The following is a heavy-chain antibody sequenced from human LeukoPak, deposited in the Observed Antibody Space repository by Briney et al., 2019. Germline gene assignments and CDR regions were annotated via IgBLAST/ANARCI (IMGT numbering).Heavy chain of an antibody. CDR1: GFTFSSYA. CDR2: ISYDGSNK. J-gene: IGHJ6*02. CDR3: ARDLVTTVTTHYYYGTDV. V-gene: IGHV3-30*07. D-gene: IGHD4-17*01. Sequence: GGSLRLSCAASGFTFSSYAMHWVRQAPGKGLEWVAVISYDGSNKYYADSVKGRFTISRDNSKNTLYLQMNSLRAEDTAVYYCARDLVTTVTTHYYYGTDVWGQGTTVTVSS.